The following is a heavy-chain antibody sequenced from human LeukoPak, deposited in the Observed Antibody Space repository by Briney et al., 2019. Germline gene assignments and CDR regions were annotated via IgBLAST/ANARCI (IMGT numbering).Heavy chain of an antibody. D-gene: IGHD2-2*01. CDR3: ARSPRYQLLWTDYYYYMDV. J-gene: IGHJ6*03. CDR2: ITWNGGGT. V-gene: IGHV3-20*04. Sequence: PGRSLRLSCAAAGFTFDDYGMSWVRQAPRKWMEWVSGITWNGGGTSYADSVKGRFTISRDNAKNSLYLQMNSLRAEDTALYYCARSPRYQLLWTDYYYYMDVWGKGTTVTVSS. CDR1: GFTFDDYG.